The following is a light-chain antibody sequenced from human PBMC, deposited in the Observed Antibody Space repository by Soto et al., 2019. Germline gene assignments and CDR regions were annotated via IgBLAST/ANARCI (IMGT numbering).Light chain of an antibody. Sequence: DIQMTQSPSTLSASVGDRVTITCRASQGISTWLAWYQQKPGKAPKLLIYKASSLKSGVPSRFSGSGSGTEFTLTISSLQPDDFATYYCQQYINRWTFGQGTKVEIK. CDR3: QQYINRWT. J-gene: IGKJ1*01. CDR2: KAS. CDR1: QGISTW. V-gene: IGKV1-5*03.